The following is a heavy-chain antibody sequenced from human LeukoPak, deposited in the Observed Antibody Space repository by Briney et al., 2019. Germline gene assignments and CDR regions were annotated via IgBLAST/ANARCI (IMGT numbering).Heavy chain of an antibody. D-gene: IGHD6-13*01. CDR2: INHSGIT. CDR3: ASAEGGIAAAEVDAFDI. J-gene: IGHJ3*02. Sequence: SETLSLTCDVSNGSLTGYYWTWIRQPPGRGLEWIGEINHSGITNYNPSLKSRISISLDRSKNQFSLNLSSVTAADTAVYYCASAEGGIAAAEVDAFDIWGQETMVTVSS. CDR1: NGSLTGYY. V-gene: IGHV4-34*01.